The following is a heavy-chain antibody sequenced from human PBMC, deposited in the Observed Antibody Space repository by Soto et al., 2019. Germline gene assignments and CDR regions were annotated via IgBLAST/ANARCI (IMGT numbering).Heavy chain of an antibody. CDR1: GFSLSTSGVG. CDR2: IYWNDDK. V-gene: IGHV2-5*01. D-gene: IGHD6-13*01. J-gene: IGHJ6*02. Sequence: QITLKESGPTLVKPTQTLTLTCTFSGFSLSTSGVGVGWIRQPPGKALEWLALIYWNDDKRYSPSLKSRLTITNDTSKNQVVLTMTNMDPVDTATYYCAHRPPSIASTGRGVWGQGTTVTVSS. CDR3: AHRPPSIASTGRGV.